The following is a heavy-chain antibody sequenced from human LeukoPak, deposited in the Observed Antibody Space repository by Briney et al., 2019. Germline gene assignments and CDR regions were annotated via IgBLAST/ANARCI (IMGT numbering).Heavy chain of an antibody. J-gene: IGHJ4*02. V-gene: IGHV3-30-3*01. CDR1: GFTFSSYA. CDR3: ARDWSEAGGYYFDY. CDR2: ISYDGSNK. D-gene: IGHD3-10*01. Sequence: GGSLRLSCAASGFTFSSYAMHWVRQAPGKGLEWVAVISYDGSNKYYADSVKGRFTISRDNSKNTLYLQMNSLRAEDTAVYYCARDWSEAGGYYFDYWGQGTLVTVSS.